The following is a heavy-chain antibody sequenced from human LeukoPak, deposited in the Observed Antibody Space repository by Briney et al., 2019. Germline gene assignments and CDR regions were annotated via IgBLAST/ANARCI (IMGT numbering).Heavy chain of an antibody. CDR3: ARDTTRDNWFDP. Sequence: ASVKVSCKASGYTFTGYYMHWVRQAPGQGLEWMGWINPNRGGTNYAQKFQGRVTMTRDTSISTAYMELSGLRSHDTAVYYCARDTTRDNWFDPWGQGTLVTVSS. D-gene: IGHD1-26*01. V-gene: IGHV1-2*02. J-gene: IGHJ5*02. CDR2: INPNRGGT. CDR1: GYTFTGYY.